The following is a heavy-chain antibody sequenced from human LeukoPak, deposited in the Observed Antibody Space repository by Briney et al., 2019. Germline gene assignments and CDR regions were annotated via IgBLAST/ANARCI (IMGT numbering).Heavy chain of an antibody. CDR1: GGSISSYY. CDR3: AREGWYNWNPYYFDY. D-gene: IGHD1-1*01. Sequence: SSETLSLTCTVSGGSISSYYWSWIRQPPGKGLKWIGYIYYSGSTNYNPSLKSRVTISVDTSKNQFSLKLSSVTAADTAVYYYAREGWYNWNPYYFDYWGQGTLVTVSS. J-gene: IGHJ4*02. V-gene: IGHV4-59*12. CDR2: IYYSGST.